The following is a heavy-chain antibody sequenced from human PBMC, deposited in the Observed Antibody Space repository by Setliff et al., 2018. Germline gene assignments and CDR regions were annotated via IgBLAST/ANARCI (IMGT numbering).Heavy chain of an antibody. V-gene: IGHV4-39*07. Sequence: SETLSLPCTVSGGSITSGSNYWSWVRQPPGKGLEWIGEINHSGITNYNPSLKSRVTMSVDTSKNQFSLKLNSLTAADTAVYYCARIKWFGETDCVDSWGQGTLVTVSS. D-gene: IGHD3-10*01. CDR1: GGSITSGSNY. CDR2: INHSGIT. CDR3: ARIKWFGETDCVDS. J-gene: IGHJ5*01.